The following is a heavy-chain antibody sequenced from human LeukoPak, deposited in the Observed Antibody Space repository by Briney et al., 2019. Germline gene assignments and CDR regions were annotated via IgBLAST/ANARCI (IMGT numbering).Heavy chain of an antibody. J-gene: IGHJ6*02. D-gene: IGHD1-26*01. Sequence: SVKVSCKASGGTFSSYAISWVRQAPGQGLEWMGRIIPILGIANYAQKFQGRVTITADKSTSTAYMELSSLRSEDTAVYYCARSGGSSNYYGMDVWGQGTTVTVSS. CDR3: ARSGGSSNYYGMDV. CDR2: IIPILGIA. V-gene: IGHV1-69*04. CDR1: GGTFSSYA.